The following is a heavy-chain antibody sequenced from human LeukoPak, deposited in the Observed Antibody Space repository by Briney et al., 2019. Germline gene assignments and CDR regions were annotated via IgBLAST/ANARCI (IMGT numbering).Heavy chain of an antibody. J-gene: IGHJ2*01. CDR1: GISFGTFG. CDR2: ITGSTTWT. CDR3: ARELVSSETGYYDF. Sequence: PGGSLTLSCEASGISFGTFGMAWVRQAPGKGLQWVSGITGSTTWTYYAASVKGRFTVSRDNSQNTLYLQMNSLRADDTAVYYCARELVSSETGYYDFWGRGTLVTVSS. D-gene: IGHD3-10*02. V-gene: IGHV3-23*01.